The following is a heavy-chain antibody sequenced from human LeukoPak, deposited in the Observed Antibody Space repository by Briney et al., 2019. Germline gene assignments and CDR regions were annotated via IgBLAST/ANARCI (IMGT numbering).Heavy chain of an antibody. Sequence: GGSLRLSCAASGFTFSSYAMSWVRQAPGKGREWVSAISGSGGSTYYADSVKGRFTISRDNSKNTLYLQMNSLRAEDTAVYYCAKDTQVVPAATPDYWGQGTLVTVSS. D-gene: IGHD2-2*01. V-gene: IGHV3-23*01. CDR3: AKDTQVVPAATPDY. CDR1: GFTFSSYA. J-gene: IGHJ4*02. CDR2: ISGSGGST.